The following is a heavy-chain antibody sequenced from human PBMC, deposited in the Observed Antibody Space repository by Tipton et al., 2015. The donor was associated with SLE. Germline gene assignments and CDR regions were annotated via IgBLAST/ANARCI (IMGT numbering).Heavy chain of an antibody. CDR3: ARGYYFDY. J-gene: IGHJ4*02. Sequence: LRLSCTVSGGSISSYYWSWIRQPPGKGLEWIGYIYTSGSTNYNPSLKSRVTISVDTSKNQFSLKLSSVTAADTAVYYCARGYYFDYWGQGTLVTVSS. CDR1: GGSISSYY. CDR2: IYTSGST. V-gene: IGHV4-4*08.